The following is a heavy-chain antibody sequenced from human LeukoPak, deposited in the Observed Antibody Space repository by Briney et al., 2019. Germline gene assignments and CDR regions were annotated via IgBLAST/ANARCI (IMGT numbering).Heavy chain of an antibody. J-gene: IGHJ5*02. CDR2: IYYSGST. CDR3: ARDALAAPTRAGNNWFDP. CDR1: GGSISSGGYY. V-gene: IGHV4-31*03. D-gene: IGHD6-6*01. Sequence: PSQTLSLTCTVSGGSISSGGYYWSWIRQHPGKGLEWIGYIYYSGSTNYNPSLKSRVTISVDTSKNQFSLKLSSVTAADTAVYYCARDALAAPTRAGNNWFDPWGQGTLVTVSS.